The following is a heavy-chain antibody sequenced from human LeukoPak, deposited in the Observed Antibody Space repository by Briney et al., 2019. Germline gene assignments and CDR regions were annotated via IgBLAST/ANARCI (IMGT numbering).Heavy chain of an antibody. CDR1: GGTFSSDA. CDR2: IIPIFGIA. D-gene: IGHD2-15*01. Sequence: ASVKVSCKASGGTFSSDAISCVRQAPGQGLEWMGRIIPIFGIANYAQKFQGRVTITADKSTSTAYMELSSLRSEDTAVYYCARIHCSGGSCYPYYFDYWGQGTLVTVSS. CDR3: ARIHCSGGSCYPYYFDY. J-gene: IGHJ4*02. V-gene: IGHV1-69*04.